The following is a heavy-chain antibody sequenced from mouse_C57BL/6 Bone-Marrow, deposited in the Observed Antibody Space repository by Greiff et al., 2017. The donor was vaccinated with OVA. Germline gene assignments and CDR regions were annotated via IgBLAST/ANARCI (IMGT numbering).Heavy chain of an antibody. V-gene: IGHV5-6*01. D-gene: IGHD2-2*01. J-gene: IGHJ2*01. CDR2: ISSGGSYT. Sequence: EVQRVESGGDLVKPGGSLKLSCAASGFTFSSYGMSWVRQTPDKRLEWVATISSGGSYTYYPDSVKGRFTISRDNAKNTLYLQMSSLKSEDTAMYYCERQVSYRLWLRHYYFDYWGQGTTLTVSS. CDR3: ERQVSYRLWLRHYYFDY. CDR1: GFTFSSYG.